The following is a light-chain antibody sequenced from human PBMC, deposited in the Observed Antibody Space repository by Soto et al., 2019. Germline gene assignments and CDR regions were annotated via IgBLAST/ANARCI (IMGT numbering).Light chain of an antibody. CDR1: SSDVGSYNL. CDR3: CSYAGSSDYV. CDR2: EGS. V-gene: IGLV2-23*01. J-gene: IGLJ1*01. Sequence: QSVLTQPASVSGSPGQSITISCTGTSSDVGSYNLVSWYQQHPGKAPKLMIYEGSKRPSGVSNRFSGSKSGNTASLTISGLQAEDEADYYCCSYAGSSDYVFGTGPKVTVL.